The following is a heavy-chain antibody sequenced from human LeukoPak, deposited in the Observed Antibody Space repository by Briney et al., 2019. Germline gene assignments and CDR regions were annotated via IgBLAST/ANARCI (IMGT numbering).Heavy chain of an antibody. CDR3: AKDLSAGYGDYFVY. CDR2: ISISGGTT. Sequence: GGSLRLSCAASGFTFSSYAMSWVRQAPGKGLEWVSTISISGGTTYYADSVNGRFTISRDNSRSTLYLQMNSLRVEDTAIYYCAKDLSAGYGDYFVYWGQGTLVSVSS. V-gene: IGHV3-23*01. D-gene: IGHD4-17*01. J-gene: IGHJ4*02. CDR1: GFTFSSYA.